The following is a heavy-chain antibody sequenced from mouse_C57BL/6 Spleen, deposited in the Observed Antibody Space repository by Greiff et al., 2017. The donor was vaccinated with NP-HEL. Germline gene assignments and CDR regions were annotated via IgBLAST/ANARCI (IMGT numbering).Heavy chain of an antibody. CDR1: GYTFTSYW. D-gene: IGHD1-1*01. V-gene: IGHV1-7*01. Sequence: VKLMESGAELAKPGASVKLSCKASGYTFTSYWMHWVKQRPGQGLEWIGYINPSSGYTKYNQKFKDKATLTADKSSSTAYMQLSSLTYEDSAVYYCARVTTVVGGYFDYWGQGTTLTVSS. J-gene: IGHJ2*01. CDR3: ARVTTVVGGYFDY. CDR2: INPSSGYT.